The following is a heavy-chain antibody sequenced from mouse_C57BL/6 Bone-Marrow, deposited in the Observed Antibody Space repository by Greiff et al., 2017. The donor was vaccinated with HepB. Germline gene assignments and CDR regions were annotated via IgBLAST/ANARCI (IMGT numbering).Heavy chain of an antibody. D-gene: IGHD2-12*01. CDR3: AAYYYRRYFDY. J-gene: IGHJ2*01. Sequence: QVQLQQSGAELARPGASVKMSCKASGYTFTSYTMHWVKQRPGQGLEWIGYINPSSCYTKYNQKFKDKATLTADKSSSTAYMQLSSLTSEDSAVYYCAAYYYRRYFDYWGQGTTLTVSS. V-gene: IGHV1-4*01. CDR1: GYTFTSYT. CDR2: INPSSCYT.